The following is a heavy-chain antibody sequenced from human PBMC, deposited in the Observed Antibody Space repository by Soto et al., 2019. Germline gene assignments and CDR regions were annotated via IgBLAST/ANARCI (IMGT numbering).Heavy chain of an antibody. V-gene: IGHV1-8*01. J-gene: IGHJ4*02. CDR1: GYTFTSYD. Sequence: QVQLVQSGAEVKKPGASVKVSCKASGYTFTSYDINWVRQATGQGLEWMGWMNPNSGNTGYAQKFQGRVTMTRDTSISTAYMELRRLRDEDTAVYHCAGPWNKQWGQGTPVTVSS. CDR3: AGPWNKQ. CDR2: MNPNSGNT. D-gene: IGHD1-1*01.